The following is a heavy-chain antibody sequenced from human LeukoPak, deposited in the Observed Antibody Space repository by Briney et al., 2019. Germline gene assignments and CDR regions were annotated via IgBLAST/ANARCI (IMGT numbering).Heavy chain of an antibody. CDR1: GGSISTYY. J-gene: IGHJ4*02. Sequence: SETLSLTCTVSGGSISTYYWNWIRQPAGKGLEWIGRIYTSGITNYSPSLKSRVTISIDTSKNQFSLKLTSVTAADTAVYYCAREGSSWYYFDYWGQGTLVTVSS. D-gene: IGHD6-13*01. V-gene: IGHV4-4*07. CDR2: IYTSGIT. CDR3: AREGSSWYYFDY.